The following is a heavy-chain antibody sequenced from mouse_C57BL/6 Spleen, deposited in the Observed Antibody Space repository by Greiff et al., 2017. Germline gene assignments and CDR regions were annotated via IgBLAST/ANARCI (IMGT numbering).Heavy chain of an antibody. CDR2: INYDGSST. J-gene: IGHJ2*01. Sequence: EVKLVESEGGLVQPGSSMKLSCTASGFTFSDYYMAWVRQVPEKGLEWVANINYDGSSTYYLDSLKSRFIISRDNAKNILYLQMSSLKSEDTATYYCAREGGYDYDEGNFDYWGQGTTLTVSS. V-gene: IGHV5-16*01. CDR3: AREGGYDYDEGNFDY. D-gene: IGHD2-4*01. CDR1: GFTFSDYY.